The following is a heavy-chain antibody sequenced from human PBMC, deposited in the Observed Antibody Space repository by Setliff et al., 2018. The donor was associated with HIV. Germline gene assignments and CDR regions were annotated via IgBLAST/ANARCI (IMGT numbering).Heavy chain of an antibody. Sequence: ASVKVSCKISGYIFSRYGVTWVRQAPGQGLEWLAVINPGGGNTNYAQKFQGRVTVTRDTSTSTVYMELNSLRPEDTAVYYCARGLRGVIKGRYYYMDVWGKGTTVTVSS. J-gene: IGHJ6*03. V-gene: IGHV1-46*01. CDR1: GYIFSRYG. D-gene: IGHD3-10*01. CDR3: ARGLRGVIKGRYYYMDV. CDR2: INPGGGNT.